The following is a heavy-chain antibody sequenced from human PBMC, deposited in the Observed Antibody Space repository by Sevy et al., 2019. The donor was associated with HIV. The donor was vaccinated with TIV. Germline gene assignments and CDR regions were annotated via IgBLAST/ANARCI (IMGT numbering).Heavy chain of an antibody. CDR1: GFAFSNYYA. CDR2: ISYDGSDK. CDR3: ARPRANYVDHYFFYAMDV. V-gene: IGHV3-30-3*01. J-gene: IGHJ6*02. D-gene: IGHD4-17*01. Sequence: GGYLRLSCVASGFAFSNYYAMHWVRQAPGKGLEWEALISYDGSDKYYADSVKGRFTISRDNFKNTLFLQMNSLTTEDTAVYYCARPRANYVDHYFFYAMDVWGQGTTVTVSS.